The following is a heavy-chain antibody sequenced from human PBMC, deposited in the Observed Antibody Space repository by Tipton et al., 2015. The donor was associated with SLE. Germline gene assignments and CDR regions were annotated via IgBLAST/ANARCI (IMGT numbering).Heavy chain of an antibody. V-gene: IGHV3-53*04. CDR3: AREVHYYMDV. Sequence: SLRLSCAASGLTLRTSYIGWVRHAPGRGLEWVSVIYSATSSFYADSVKGRFTISRHISKNTVYLQMNSLRPEDTAVYYCAREVHYYMDVWGKGTTVTVSS. J-gene: IGHJ6*03. CDR2: IYSATSS. CDR1: GLTLRTSY. D-gene: IGHD4/OR15-4a*01.